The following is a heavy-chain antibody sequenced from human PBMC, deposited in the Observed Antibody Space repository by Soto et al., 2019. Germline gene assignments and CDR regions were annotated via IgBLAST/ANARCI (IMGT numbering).Heavy chain of an antibody. J-gene: IGHJ6*02. CDR2: ISYSGST. V-gene: IGHV4-31*03. CDR3: ARVGFNWNDDYYGMDV. Sequence: SETLSLTYTVSGGSISSGGYYWSWIRQHPGTGLEWIGHISYSGSTNYNTSLKSRVTISVDTSKNQFSLKLSSVTTADTAVYYCARVGFNWNDDYYGMDVWGQGTTVTV. D-gene: IGHD1-20*01. CDR1: GGSISSGGYY.